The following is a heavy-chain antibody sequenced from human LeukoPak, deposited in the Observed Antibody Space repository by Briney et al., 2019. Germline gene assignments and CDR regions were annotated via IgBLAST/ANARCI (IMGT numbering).Heavy chain of an antibody. Sequence: SETLSLTCSVSGGSISGYYWSWIRQPPGKGLEWIGYIYYSGSTNYNPSLKSRVTISVDTSKNQFSLKLSSVTAADTAVYYCARGGWNKFDYWGQGTLVTVSS. D-gene: IGHD3-22*01. CDR1: GGSISGYY. CDR3: ARGGWNKFDY. J-gene: IGHJ4*02. CDR2: IYYSGST. V-gene: IGHV4-59*01.